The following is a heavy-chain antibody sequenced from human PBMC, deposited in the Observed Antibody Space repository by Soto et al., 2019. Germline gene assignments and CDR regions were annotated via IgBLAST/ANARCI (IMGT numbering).Heavy chain of an antibody. CDR1: SDSMNSGGYY. V-gene: IGHV4-31*03. Sequence: LSLTCSVSSDSMNSGGYYWSWIRQHPGKGLEWIGYIYSNGDTYYNPSLKSRVTISVDTSKNQFSLNLTSVTAADTAVYYCARRGGSSSGYYYYAMDVWGQGTTVTV. J-gene: IGHJ6*02. CDR2: IYSNGDT. CDR3: ARRGGSSSGYYYYAMDV. D-gene: IGHD6-6*01.